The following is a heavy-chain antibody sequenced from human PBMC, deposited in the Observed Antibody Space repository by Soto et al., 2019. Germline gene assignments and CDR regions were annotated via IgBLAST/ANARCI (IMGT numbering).Heavy chain of an antibody. V-gene: IGHV4-39*01. J-gene: IGHJ4*02. CDR3: ARHAFGSGWYLYYFDY. Sequence: PSETLSLSCTVCGGSISSSSYYWGWIRQPPGKGLEWIGSIYYSGSTYYNPSLKSRVTISVDTSKNQFSLKLSSVTAADTAVYYCARHAFGSGWYLYYFDYWGQGTLVTVSS. CDR1: GGSISSSSYY. CDR2: IYYSGST. D-gene: IGHD6-19*01.